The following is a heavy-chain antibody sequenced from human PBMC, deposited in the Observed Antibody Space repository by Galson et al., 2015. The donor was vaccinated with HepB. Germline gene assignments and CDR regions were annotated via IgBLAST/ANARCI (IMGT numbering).Heavy chain of an antibody. D-gene: IGHD2-8*01. CDR1: GFTFSSYR. CDR3: ARERLARSEVFPYNYYGSDI. V-gene: IGHV3-7*03. J-gene: IGHJ6*02. Sequence: SLRLSCAASGFTFSSYRMSWARQAPGKGLEWVANLKQDGSEKHYVDSVKGRFTISRDNIENSLYLQMNSLRAEDTAVYHCARERLARSEVFPYNYYGSDIWGQGTTVTVSS. CDR2: LKQDGSEK.